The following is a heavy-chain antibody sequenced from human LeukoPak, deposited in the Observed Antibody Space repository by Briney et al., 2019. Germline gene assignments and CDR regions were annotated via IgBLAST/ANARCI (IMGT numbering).Heavy chain of an antibody. CDR3: AKDIRRWLQLNLDY. D-gene: IGHD5-24*01. Sequence: GGSLRLSCAASGFTVSSNYMSWVRQSPGKGLEWVSVIYSGGSTYYADSVKGRFTISRDNAKNSLYLQMNSLRAEDTALYYCAKDIRRWLQLNLDYWGQGTLVTVSS. V-gene: IGHV3-53*05. J-gene: IGHJ4*02. CDR1: GFTVSSNY. CDR2: IYSGGST.